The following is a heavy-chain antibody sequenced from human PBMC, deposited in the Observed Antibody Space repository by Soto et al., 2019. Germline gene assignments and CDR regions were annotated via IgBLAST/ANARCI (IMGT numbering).Heavy chain of an antibody. CDR3: ARDSGYGTGTSVNHYVDC. V-gene: IGHV3-30*01. J-gene: IGHJ4*01. CDR2: ISYDGKNE. CDR1: GVIFSSNA. D-gene: IGHD3-10*01. Sequence: VGSLSLSGAVSGVIFSSNAMHWVRQAPGKGLEWVAVISYDGKNEYYADSVKGRFTISRDNSKNTLYLQMNSLKRDDTAVYYCARDSGYGTGTSVNHYVDCWGHGTLVTVSS.